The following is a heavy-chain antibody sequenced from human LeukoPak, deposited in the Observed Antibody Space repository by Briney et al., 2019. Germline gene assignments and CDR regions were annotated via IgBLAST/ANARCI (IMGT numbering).Heavy chain of an antibody. CDR1: GVNFNYFS. CDR3: SRVNYGGNSGYLLDY. J-gene: IGHJ4*02. D-gene: IGHD4-23*01. CDR2: IGDSGSGA. Sequence: GGSLRLSCFASGVNFNYFSMSWVRQAPGRRLEWVSTIGDSGSGASYADSVRGRFTISRDNSKNMVWLQMHSLRADDSAVYYCSRVNYGGNSGYLLDYWGQGTLVTVSS. V-gene: IGHV3-23*01.